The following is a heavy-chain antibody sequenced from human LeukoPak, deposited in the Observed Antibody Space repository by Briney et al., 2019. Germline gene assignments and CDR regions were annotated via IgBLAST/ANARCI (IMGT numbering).Heavy chain of an antibody. V-gene: IGHV5-51*01. Sequence: GESLKISCKGSGYSFTSYWIGWVRQMPGKGLEWMGIIYPGDSDTRYSPSFQGQVTISADKSISTAYLQWSSLKASDTAMYYCARGYYDFWSGYRPFDSWGQGTLVTVSS. CDR1: GYSFTSYW. D-gene: IGHD3-3*01. CDR2: IYPGDSDT. J-gene: IGHJ4*02. CDR3: ARGYYDFWSGYRPFDS.